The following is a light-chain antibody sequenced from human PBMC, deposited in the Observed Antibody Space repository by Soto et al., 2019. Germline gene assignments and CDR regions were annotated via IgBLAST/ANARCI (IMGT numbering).Light chain of an antibody. CDR2: DAS. V-gene: IGKV3-11*01. CDR1: QSVSSY. CDR3: QQRSNWPLT. Sequence: EIVLTQSPATLSLSPGEGATLSCRASQSVSSYLAWYQQKPGQAPRLLIYDASNRATGIPARFSGSGSGTDFALTISSLEPADFAVYYCQQRSNWPLTFGGGPKVDIK. J-gene: IGKJ4*01.